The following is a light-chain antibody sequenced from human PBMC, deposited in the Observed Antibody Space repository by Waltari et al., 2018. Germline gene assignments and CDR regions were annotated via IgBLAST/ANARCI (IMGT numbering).Light chain of an antibody. Sequence: DIQMTQSPSTLSASVGDRVTINCRAPKLLINKASSLESGVPSSFSGSGSGTDFTLTISSLQPDDFATYYCQQYNSYLFGGGTKVEIK. CDR2: KAS. V-gene: IGKV1-5*03. J-gene: IGKJ4*01. CDR3: QQYNSYL.